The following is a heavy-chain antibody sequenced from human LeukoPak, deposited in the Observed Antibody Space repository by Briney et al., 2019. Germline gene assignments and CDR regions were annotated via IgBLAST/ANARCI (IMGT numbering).Heavy chain of an antibody. CDR2: INAGNGNT. D-gene: IGHD1-7*01. J-gene: IGHJ5*02. Sequence: ASVKVSCKASGYTFTSYAMHWVRQAPGQRLEWMGWINAGNGNTEYSQKFQGRVTITRDTSASTAYMELSSLRSEDTAVYYCARVLRTGTTFDPWGQGTLVTVSS. V-gene: IGHV1-3*01. CDR3: ARVLRTGTTFDP. CDR1: GYTFTSYA.